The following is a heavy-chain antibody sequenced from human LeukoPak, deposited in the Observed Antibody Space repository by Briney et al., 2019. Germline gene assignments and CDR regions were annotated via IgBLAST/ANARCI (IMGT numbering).Heavy chain of an antibody. CDR2: ISAYNGNT. V-gene: IGHV1-18*01. D-gene: IGHD3-3*01. J-gene: IGHJ4*02. Sequence: ASVKVSCKASGYTFTSYGISWVRQAPGQGLEWMGWISAYNGNTNYAQKFQGRVTMTRDTSISTAYMELSRLRSDDTAVYYCACGVLEWLLYDYWGQGTLVTVSS. CDR1: GYTFTSYG. CDR3: ACGVLEWLLYDY.